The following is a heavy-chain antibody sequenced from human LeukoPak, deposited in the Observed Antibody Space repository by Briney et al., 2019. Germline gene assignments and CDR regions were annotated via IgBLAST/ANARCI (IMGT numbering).Heavy chain of an antibody. CDR2: IYYSGST. CDR1: GDSISSGGYY. J-gene: IGHJ5*02. D-gene: IGHD2-2*01. Sequence: SQTLSLTCTVSGDSISSGGYYWSWIRQHPGKGLEWIGYIYYSGSTYYNPSLKSRVTISVDTSKNQFSLKLSSVTAADTAVYYCARGAPTIVVVPAAMRGGWFDPWGQGTLVTVSS. V-gene: IGHV4-31*03. CDR3: ARGAPTIVVVPAAMRGGWFDP.